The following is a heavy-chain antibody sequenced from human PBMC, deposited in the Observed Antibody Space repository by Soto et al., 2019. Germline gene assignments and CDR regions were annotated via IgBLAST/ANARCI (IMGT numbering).Heavy chain of an antibody. J-gene: IGHJ6*02. D-gene: IGHD4-17*01. V-gene: IGHV3-48*04. Sequence: WGSLRLSYAASGFTLSPYNMDWVRQAPGKGLDWVAYINAGSSTIHYADSVRGRFTISRDNAKNSLYLQMDSLRAEDTAVYYCARDGSTETTNFHYAMDVWGQGTTVTVSS. CDR1: GFTLSPYN. CDR3: ARDGSTETTNFHYAMDV. CDR2: INAGSSTI.